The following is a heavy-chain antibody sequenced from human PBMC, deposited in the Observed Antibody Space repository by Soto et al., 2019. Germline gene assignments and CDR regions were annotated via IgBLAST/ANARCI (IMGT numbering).Heavy chain of an antibody. V-gene: IGHV1-18*01. CDR3: AREYSYGYRHGGPTWNY. CDR1: GYTFTSYG. J-gene: IGHJ4*02. Sequence: QVQLVQSGAEVRKPGASVKVSCKASGYTFTSYGISWVRQAPGQGLEWMGWISAYNGNTNYAQKLQGRVTMTTDTSTSTAYMELRSLRSDDTAVYYCAREYSYGYRHGGPTWNYWGQGTLVTVSS. D-gene: IGHD5-18*01. CDR2: ISAYNGNT.